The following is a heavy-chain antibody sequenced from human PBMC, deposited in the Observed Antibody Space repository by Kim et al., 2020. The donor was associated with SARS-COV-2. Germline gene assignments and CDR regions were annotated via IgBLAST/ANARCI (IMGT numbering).Heavy chain of an antibody. Sequence: YYCDSVKGRFTISRDNAKNSLYLQMNSLRAEDTAVYYCARVGDTAMVMDYWGQGTLVTVSS. J-gene: IGHJ4*02. D-gene: IGHD5-18*01. CDR3: ARVGDTAMVMDY. V-gene: IGHV3-7*01.